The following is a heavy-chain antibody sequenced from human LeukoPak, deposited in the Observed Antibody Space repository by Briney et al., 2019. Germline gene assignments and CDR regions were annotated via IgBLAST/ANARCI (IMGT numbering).Heavy chain of an antibody. CDR2: INSDGSST. D-gene: IGHD3-22*01. J-gene: IGHJ5*02. CDR1: GFTFSSYW. CDR3: AREYYYDSSGYFSSGFDP. Sequence: GGSLRLSCAASGFTFSSYWMHWVRQAPGKGLVWVSRINSDGSSTSYADSVKGRFTISRENAKNTLSLKLNSLRAEDTAVYYCAREYYYDSSGYFSSGFDPWGQGTLVTVSS. V-gene: IGHV3-74*01.